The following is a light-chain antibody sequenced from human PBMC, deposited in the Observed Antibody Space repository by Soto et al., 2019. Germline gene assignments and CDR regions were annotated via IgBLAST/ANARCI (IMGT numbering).Light chain of an antibody. Sequence: QSVLTQPPSVSGAPGQRVTISCTGSSSNIGAGYDVHWYQQLPGTAPKLLIYGNSNRPSGVPDRFSGSKSGTSASLAITGLQAEDEADYYCQSYDSSLSEGYVVLGGGTKLTVL. CDR1: SSNIGAGYD. J-gene: IGLJ2*01. V-gene: IGLV1-40*01. CDR2: GNS. CDR3: QSYDSSLSEGYVV.